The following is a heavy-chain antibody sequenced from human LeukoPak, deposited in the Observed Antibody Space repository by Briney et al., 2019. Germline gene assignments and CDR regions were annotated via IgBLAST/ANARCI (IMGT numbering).Heavy chain of an antibody. Sequence: PGGSLRLSCAASGFTLSSYSMNWVRQAPGKGLEWVSSISSSSSYIYYADSVKGRFTISRDNAKNSLYLQMNSLRAEDTAVYYCAKDILAAGLFFDYWGQGTLVTVSS. CDR1: GFTLSSYS. J-gene: IGHJ4*02. CDR2: ISSSSSYI. CDR3: AKDILAAGLFFDY. D-gene: IGHD6-13*01. V-gene: IGHV3-21*04.